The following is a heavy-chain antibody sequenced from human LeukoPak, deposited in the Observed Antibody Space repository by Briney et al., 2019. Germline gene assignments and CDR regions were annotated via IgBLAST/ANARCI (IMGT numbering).Heavy chain of an antibody. V-gene: IGHV1-18*01. Sequence: ASVKVSCKASGYTFTSYGISWVRQAPGQGLEWMGWISAYNGNTNYAQKLQGRVTMTTDTSTSTAYMELRSLRSDDTAVYYCARAPPVYCTNGVCYYYFDYWGQGTLVIVSS. CDR3: ARAPPVYCTNGVCYYYFDY. J-gene: IGHJ4*02. CDR1: GYTFTSYG. CDR2: ISAYNGNT. D-gene: IGHD2-8*01.